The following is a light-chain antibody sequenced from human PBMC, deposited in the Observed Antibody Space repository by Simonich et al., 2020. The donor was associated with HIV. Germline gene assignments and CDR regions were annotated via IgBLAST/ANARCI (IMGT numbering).Light chain of an antibody. Sequence: DIQMTQSPSSLSASVGDRVTITCQASQDLSNYLNWYKQKPGKAPKLLIYAASNLEAGVPSRFSGSGSGTDFTFTISSLQPEDIATYYCQQYDNLPWTFGQGTKVEIK. CDR1: QDLSNY. V-gene: IGKV1-33*01. CDR3: QQYDNLPWT. CDR2: AAS. J-gene: IGKJ1*01.